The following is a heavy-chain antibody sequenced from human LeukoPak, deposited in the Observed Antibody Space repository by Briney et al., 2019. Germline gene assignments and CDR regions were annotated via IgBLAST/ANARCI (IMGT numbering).Heavy chain of an antibody. V-gene: IGHV1-8*02. CDR3: ARLLQQLSSGYYYYGMDV. CDR2: MNPNSGNT. CDR1: GYTFTGYY. J-gene: IGHJ6*02. D-gene: IGHD6-13*01. Sequence: GASAKVSCKASGYTFTGYYMHYVRQAPGQGLEWMGWMNPNSGNTGYAQKFQGRVTMTRNTSISTAYMELSSLRSEDTAVYYCARLLQQLSSGYYYYGMDVWGQGTTVTVSS.